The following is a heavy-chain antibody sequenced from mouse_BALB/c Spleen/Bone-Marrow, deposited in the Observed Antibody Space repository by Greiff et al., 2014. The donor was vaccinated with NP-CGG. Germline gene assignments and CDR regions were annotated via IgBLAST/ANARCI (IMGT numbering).Heavy chain of an antibody. Sequence: QVQLQQSGPQLVRPGASVKISCKASGYSFTSYWMHWVKQRPGQGLEWIGVIDPSDSETRLNQKFKDKATLTVDKSSSTAYMQLSSPTSEDSAVYYCARGDDGYYGDYWGQGTTLTVSS. V-gene: IGHV1S126*01. CDR2: IDPSDSET. CDR3: ARGDDGYYGDY. CDR1: GYSFTSYW. J-gene: IGHJ2*01. D-gene: IGHD2-3*01.